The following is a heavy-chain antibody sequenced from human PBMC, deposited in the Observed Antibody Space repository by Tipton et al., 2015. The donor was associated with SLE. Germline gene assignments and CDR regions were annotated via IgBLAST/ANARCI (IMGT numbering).Heavy chain of an antibody. CDR3: ATVGDTGLQRSDS. D-gene: IGHD1-26*01. Sequence: QLVQSGSELKKPGASVTVSCKASGYILSRYAMNWVRQAPGQGLEWMGWINTSTGKATYAQGFSGRFVFSLDTPANTAYLQISSLEADDSAIYYCATVGDTGLQRSDSWGQGTLVTVSS. V-gene: IGHV7-4-1*02. CDR2: INTSTGKA. CDR1: GYILSRYA. J-gene: IGHJ4*02.